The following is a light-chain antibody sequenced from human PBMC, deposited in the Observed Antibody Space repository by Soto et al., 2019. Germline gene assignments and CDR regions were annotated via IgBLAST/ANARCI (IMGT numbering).Light chain of an antibody. CDR2: DVS. V-gene: IGLV2-14*03. J-gene: IGLJ2*01. Sequence: QSALTQPASVSGSPGQSITISCTGTSSDVGGYNYVSWYQQHPGKAPKLMIYDVSNRPSGVSNRFSGSKSVNTASLTIYGLQAEDEADYYGSSYTSSSTVVFGGGTKLTVL. CDR1: SSDVGGYNY. CDR3: SSYTSSSTVV.